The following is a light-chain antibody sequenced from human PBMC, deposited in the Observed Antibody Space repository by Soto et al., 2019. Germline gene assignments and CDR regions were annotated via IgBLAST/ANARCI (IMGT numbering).Light chain of an antibody. J-gene: IGKJ5*01. CDR1: QSVSSTY. CDR2: SSS. CDR3: QQRSSWPS. Sequence: ELVLTQSPGTLSLSPGDRATLSCRASQSVSSTYLAWYQQRPGQAPRLLIYSSSSRASGIPDRFSGSGSGTDFTLTISRLEPEDFAVYYCQQRSSWPSFGQGTRLEIK. V-gene: IGKV3D-20*02.